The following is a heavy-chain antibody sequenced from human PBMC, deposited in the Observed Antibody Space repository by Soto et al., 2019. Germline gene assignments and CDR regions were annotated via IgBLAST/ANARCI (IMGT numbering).Heavy chain of an antibody. CDR1: GFPFSNHA. CDR2: ISATGGST. J-gene: IGHJ4*02. CDR3: AKNYNWNFVVEY. V-gene: IGHV3-23*01. Sequence: EVQLLESGGDFVQPGRSLRLSCAASGFPFSNHAMSWVRQAPGKGLEWLSAISATGGSTYYADSVRGRFSISRDKSKNTVFLQMDSLTAEDTAVYFCAKNYNWNFVVEYCGRGTLVTVS. D-gene: IGHD1-7*01.